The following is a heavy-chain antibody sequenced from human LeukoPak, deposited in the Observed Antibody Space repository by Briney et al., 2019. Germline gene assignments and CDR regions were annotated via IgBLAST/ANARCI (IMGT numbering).Heavy chain of an antibody. CDR1: GGSLSSSSYY. D-gene: IGHD1-26*01. CDR2: IYYSGST. J-gene: IGHJ4*02. Sequence: SETLSLTCTVSGGSLSSSSYYWGWIRQPPGKGLEWIGSIYYSGSTYYNPSLKSRVTISVNTSKNQFSLKLSSVTAADTAVYYCAREAIVYFDYWGQGTLVTVSS. V-gene: IGHV4-39*02. CDR3: AREAIVYFDY.